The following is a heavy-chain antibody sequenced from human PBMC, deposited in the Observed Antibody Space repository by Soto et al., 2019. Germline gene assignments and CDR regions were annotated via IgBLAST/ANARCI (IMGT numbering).Heavy chain of an antibody. J-gene: IGHJ6*01. Sequence: SVKVSCKASGGTFSSYAISWVRQAPGQGLEWMGGIIPIFGTANYAQKFQGRVTITADKSTSTAYMELSSLRSEDTAVYYCARESRYYGWGTAWYCGMDCWGQRTTVTFAT. D-gene: IGHD3-10*01. CDR2: IIPIFGTA. CDR3: ARESRYYGWGTAWYCGMDC. V-gene: IGHV1-69*06. CDR1: GGTFSSYA.